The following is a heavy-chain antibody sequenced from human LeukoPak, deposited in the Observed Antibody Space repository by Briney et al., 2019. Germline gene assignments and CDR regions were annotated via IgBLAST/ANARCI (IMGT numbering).Heavy chain of an antibody. CDR2: IYFSGST. V-gene: IGHV4-39*01. D-gene: IGHD6-13*01. Sequence: PSETLSLTCTVSGGSISSSSDYWGWIRQPPGKGLEWIGTIYFSGSTYFNPSLKSRVTISVDTSKNQFSLMLSSVTAADTAVYYCARQSGSSWSDDAYDIWGQGTMVTVSS. CDR1: GGSISSSSDY. CDR3: ARQSGSSWSDDAYDI. J-gene: IGHJ3*02.